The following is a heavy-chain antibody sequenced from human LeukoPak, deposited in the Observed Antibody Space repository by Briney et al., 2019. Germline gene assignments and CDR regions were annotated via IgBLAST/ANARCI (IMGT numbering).Heavy chain of an antibody. V-gene: IGHV1-2*02. CDR1: GYTFTGYY. CDR2: INPNSGGT. D-gene: IGHD3-10*01. CDR3: AREGRYYYGSGSYYNNRDYYYYYMDV. Sequence: ASVKVSCKASGYTFTGYYLQWVRQAPGQGLEWMGGINPNSGGTKYAQKFQGRVTMTRNTSISTAYMELSSLRSEDTAVYYRAREGRYYYGSGSYYNNRDYYYYYMDVWGKGTTVTISS. J-gene: IGHJ6*03.